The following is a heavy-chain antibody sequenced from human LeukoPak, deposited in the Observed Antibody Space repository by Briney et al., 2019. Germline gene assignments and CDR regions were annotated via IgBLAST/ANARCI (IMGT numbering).Heavy chain of an antibody. CDR3: AKDTSSGYYVDAFDI. CDR2: ISGSGGST. J-gene: IGHJ3*02. Sequence: GGSLRLSCAASGFTFGSYAMSWVRQAPGKGLEWVSAISGSGGSTYYADSVKGRFTISRDNSKNTLYLQMNSLRAEDTAVYYCAKDTSSGYYVDAFDIWGQGTMVTVSS. D-gene: IGHD3-22*01. CDR1: GFTFGSYA. V-gene: IGHV3-23*01.